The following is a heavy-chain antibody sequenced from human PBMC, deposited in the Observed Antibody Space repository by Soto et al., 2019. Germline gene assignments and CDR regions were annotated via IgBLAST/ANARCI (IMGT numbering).Heavy chain of an antibody. CDR2: IIPIFDTA. CDR3: AGHSSGVPGYYYGMDV. Sequence: SVKVSWKAAGGTFSSYAISWGRQAPGQGLEWMGGIIPIFDTADYAQKFQGRVTITADESTNTAYMELSSLRSEDTAVYYCAGHSSGVPGYYYGMDVWGQGTTVTVSS. V-gene: IGHV1-69*13. D-gene: IGHD3-22*01. J-gene: IGHJ6*02. CDR1: GGTFSSYA.